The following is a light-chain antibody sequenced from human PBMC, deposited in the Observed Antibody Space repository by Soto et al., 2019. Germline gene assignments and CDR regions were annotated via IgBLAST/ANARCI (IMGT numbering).Light chain of an antibody. CDR3: QQRSNWPLT. Sequence: EIVLTQSPATLSLSPGERATLSCRASQSVSSYLAWYQQKPGQAPRLLIYDASNRATGIPARFSSSGSGTDITLTISSLEPEEFGVYYCQQRSNWPLTFGQGKRVEIK. CDR1: QSVSSY. J-gene: IGKJ5*01. CDR2: DAS. V-gene: IGKV3-11*01.